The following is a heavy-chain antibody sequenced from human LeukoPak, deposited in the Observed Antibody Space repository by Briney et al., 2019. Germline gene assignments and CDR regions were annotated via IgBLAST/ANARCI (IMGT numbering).Heavy chain of an antibody. CDR2: ISAYNGNT. CDR3: ARAGRGGGYDSDWFDP. V-gene: IGHV1-18*01. D-gene: IGHD5-12*01. CDR1: GYTFTSYG. J-gene: IGHJ5*02. Sequence: ASVTVSCKASGYTFTSYGISWVRQAPGQGLEWMGWISAYNGNTNYAQKLQGRVTMTTDTSTSTAYMELRSLRSDDTAVYYCARAGRGGGYDSDWFDPWGQGTLVTVSS.